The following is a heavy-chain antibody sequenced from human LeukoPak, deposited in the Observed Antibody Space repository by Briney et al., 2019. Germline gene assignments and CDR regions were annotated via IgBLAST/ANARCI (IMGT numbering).Heavy chain of an antibody. CDR1: GFTVSSTY. J-gene: IGHJ6*02. Sequence: GGSLRLSCAASGFTVSSTYMSWVRQAPGKGLEWVSVIYTGGSTFYADSVKGRFIISRDTSTNTLYLQMNSLRGEDTAVYYCASQRAISRSAYGLDVWGQGTTVTVSS. CDR3: ASQRAISRSAYGLDV. CDR2: IYTGGST. D-gene: IGHD2-2*01. V-gene: IGHV3-66*02.